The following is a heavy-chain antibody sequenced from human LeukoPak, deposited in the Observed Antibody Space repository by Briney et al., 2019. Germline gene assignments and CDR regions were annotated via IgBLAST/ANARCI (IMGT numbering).Heavy chain of an antibody. CDR1: GYTFTSYG. D-gene: IGHD3-3*01. CDR3: ASQAYDFWSGQAGTNLKIFDY. Sequence: GASVKVSCKASGYTFTSYGSSGVGQAPGQGLEWMGGIIPIFGTANYAQKFQGRVTITADESTSTAYMELSSLRSEDTAVYYCASQAYDFWSGQAGTNLKIFDYWGQGTLVTVSS. V-gene: IGHV1-69*13. CDR2: IIPIFGTA. J-gene: IGHJ4*02.